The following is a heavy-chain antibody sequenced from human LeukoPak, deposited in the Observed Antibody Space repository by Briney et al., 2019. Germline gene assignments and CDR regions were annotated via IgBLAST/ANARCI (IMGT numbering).Heavy chain of an antibody. Sequence: PSETLSLTCTVSADSIVSFHWSWIRRSAGKGLGWIGRVFHSGTTKNPSLKSRVTMSLDTSKNLLSLTMTSVTAADTAIYFCARDGHIRGFDSWGQGTLVIVSS. CDR2: VFHSGTT. CDR1: ADSIVSFH. V-gene: IGHV4-4*07. CDR3: ARDGHIRGFDS. J-gene: IGHJ4*02. D-gene: IGHD2-21*01.